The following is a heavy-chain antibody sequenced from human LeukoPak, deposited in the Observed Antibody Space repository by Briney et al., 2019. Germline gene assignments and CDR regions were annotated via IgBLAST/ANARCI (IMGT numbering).Heavy chain of an antibody. J-gene: IGHJ6*03. CDR3: ARGPPKYYYSYMDV. Sequence: GGSLRLSCTASGFTFSDYYMSWIRQAPGKGLEWVSYISSNASNVYYADTVKGRFTITRDTAKTSLYLELKSLRAEDTAVYDCARGPPKYYYSYMDVWGKGTTVTVSS. V-gene: IGHV3-11*01. CDR2: ISSNASNV. CDR1: GFTFSDYY.